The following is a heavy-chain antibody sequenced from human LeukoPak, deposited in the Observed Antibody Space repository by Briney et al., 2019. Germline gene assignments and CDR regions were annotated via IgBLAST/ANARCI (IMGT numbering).Heavy chain of an antibody. V-gene: IGHV4-34*01. CDR2: INHSGST. CDR1: GGSFSGYY. J-gene: IGHJ4*02. D-gene: IGHD1-26*01. Sequence: SETLSLTCAVYGGSFSGYYWSWIRQPPGKGLEWIGEINHSGSTNYNPSLKSRVAISVDTSKNQFSLKLSSVTAADTAVYYCARGGGSYYYWGQGTLVTVSS. CDR3: ARGGGSYYY.